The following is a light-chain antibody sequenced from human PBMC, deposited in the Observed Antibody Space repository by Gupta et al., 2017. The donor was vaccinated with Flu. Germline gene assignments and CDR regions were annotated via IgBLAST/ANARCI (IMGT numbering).Light chain of an antibody. CDR1: QSVRSSH. Sequence: EIVLTQSPGTLSLSPGERGTLSCRASQSVRSSHLAWYQQKPGQAPRLLIYGAFSRATGIPDRFSGSGSGTDFTLTISRREPEDFAVYYCHRYGRSPARPFGQGTKVEIK. CDR2: GAF. J-gene: IGKJ1*01. V-gene: IGKV3-20*01. CDR3: HRYGRSPARP.